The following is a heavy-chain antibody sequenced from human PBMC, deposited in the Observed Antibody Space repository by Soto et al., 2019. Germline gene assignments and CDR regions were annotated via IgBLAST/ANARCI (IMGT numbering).Heavy chain of an antibody. J-gene: IGHJ4*02. CDR3: ARDRSPDAGYSSGWEN. CDR1: GYTFTSYA. D-gene: IGHD6-19*01. Sequence: ASVKVSCKASGYTFTSYAMHWVRQAPGQRLEWMGWINAGNGNTKYSQKFQGRVTITRDTSASTAYMELSSLRSEDTAVYYCARDRSPDAGYSSGWENLGEGILVTVSS. V-gene: IGHV1-3*01. CDR2: INAGNGNT.